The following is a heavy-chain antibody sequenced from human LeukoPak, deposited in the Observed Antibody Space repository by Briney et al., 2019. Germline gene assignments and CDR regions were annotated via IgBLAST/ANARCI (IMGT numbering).Heavy chain of an antibody. Sequence: GGSLRLSCAASGFTFSRYWMTWVRQTPRKGLEWVANIKQGGSEKYYVDSVKGRLTISRDNAKNSLYLQMNSLRAEDTALYYCATYGSGSGTFFDSWGQGTLVTVSS. CDR1: GFTFSRYW. D-gene: IGHD3-10*01. CDR3: ATYGSGSGTFFDS. J-gene: IGHJ4*01. V-gene: IGHV3-7*01. CDR2: IKQGGSEK.